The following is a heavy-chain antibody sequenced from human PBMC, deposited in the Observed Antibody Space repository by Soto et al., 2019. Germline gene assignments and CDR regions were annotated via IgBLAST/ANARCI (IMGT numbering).Heavy chain of an antibody. D-gene: IGHD6-19*01. V-gene: IGHV4-30-2*01. CDR1: GGSISSGGYS. CDR3: AREQGSSGWYGLDY. Sequence: QLQLQESGSGLVKPSQTLSLTCAVSGGSISSGGYSWSWIRQPPGKGLEWIGYIYHSGSTYYNPSLKRRVTISVDRSKNQFSLKLSSVTAADTAVYYCAREQGSSGWYGLDYWGQGTLVTVSS. CDR2: IYHSGST. J-gene: IGHJ4*02.